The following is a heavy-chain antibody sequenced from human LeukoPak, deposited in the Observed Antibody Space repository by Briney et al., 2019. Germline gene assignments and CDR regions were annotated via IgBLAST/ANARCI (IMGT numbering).Heavy chain of an antibody. Sequence: GGSLRLSCAASGFTFSSYWMSWVRQAPGKGLEWVANIKQDGSEKYYVDSVKGRFTISRDNSKNTLYLQMNSLRAEDTAVYYCAKGGLELLDFDYWGQGTLVTVSS. V-gene: IGHV3-7*03. CDR3: AKGGLELLDFDY. J-gene: IGHJ4*02. CDR2: IKQDGSEK. CDR1: GFTFSSYW. D-gene: IGHD1-7*01.